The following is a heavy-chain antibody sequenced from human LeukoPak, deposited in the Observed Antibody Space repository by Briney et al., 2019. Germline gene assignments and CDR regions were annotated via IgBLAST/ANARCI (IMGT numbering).Heavy chain of an antibody. J-gene: IGHJ4*02. Sequence: KPGESLKISCKGSGYRFTNYWIGWVRQMPGKGLEWMGIIYPGDSDTRYSPSFQGQVTISADKSISTAYLQWSSLKASDTAMYYCARTRLSGTGYPDYWGQGTLVTVSS. D-gene: IGHD3-9*01. V-gene: IGHV5-51*01. CDR2: IYPGDSDT. CDR1: GYRFTNYW. CDR3: ARTRLSGTGYPDY.